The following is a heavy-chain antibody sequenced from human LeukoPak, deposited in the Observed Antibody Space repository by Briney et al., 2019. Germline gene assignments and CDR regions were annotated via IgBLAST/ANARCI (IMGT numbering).Heavy chain of an antibody. V-gene: IGHV4-59*01. CDR2: TYYSGST. D-gene: IGHD4-23*01. CDR3: ARSLYGGYFDY. J-gene: IGHJ4*02. Sequence: PSETLSLTCTVSGGSISSYYWSWIRQPPGKGLEWIGYTYYSGSTNYNPSLKSRVTISVDTSKNQFSLKLSSVTAADTAVYYCARSLYGGYFDYWGQGTLVTVSS. CDR1: GGSISSYY.